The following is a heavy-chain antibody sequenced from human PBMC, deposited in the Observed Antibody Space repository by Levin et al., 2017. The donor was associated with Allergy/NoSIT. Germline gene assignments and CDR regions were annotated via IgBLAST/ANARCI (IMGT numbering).Heavy chain of an antibody. CDR3: ARESPQVAALDS. J-gene: IGHJ5*01. CDR1: GFTFSIFE. CDR2: ISMSGSST. D-gene: IGHD2-15*01. Sequence: GESLKISCAASGFTFSIFEMNWVRQAPGKGLEWVAYISMSGSSTDYADSVRGRFTISRDNTQNSLYLQMNSLEAEDTAFYYCARESPQVAALDSWGQGNLVTVSS. V-gene: IGHV3-48*03.